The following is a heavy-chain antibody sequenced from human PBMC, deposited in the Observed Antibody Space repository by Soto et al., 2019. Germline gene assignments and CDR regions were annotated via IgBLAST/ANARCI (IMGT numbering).Heavy chain of an antibody. D-gene: IGHD5-18*01. J-gene: IGHJ4*02. CDR2: IYWDDDE. CDR1: GFSLTTRGVG. CDR3: AHRPRGYSYHFDY. Sequence: QITLKESGPTLVKPTQTLTLTCTFSGFSLTTRGVGVGWIRQPPGKALEWLALIYWDDDEGYSPSLKSRLTITXDXXKHQVVLTMINMDPVDTATYYCAHRPRGYSYHFDYWGQGTLVTVSS. V-gene: IGHV2-5*02.